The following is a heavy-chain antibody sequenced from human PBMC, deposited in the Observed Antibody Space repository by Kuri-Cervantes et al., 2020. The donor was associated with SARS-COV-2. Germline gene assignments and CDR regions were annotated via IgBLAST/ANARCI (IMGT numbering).Heavy chain of an antibody. J-gene: IGHJ6*03. Sequence: GSLRLSCTVSGGSISSSSYYWGWIRQPPGKGLEWIGSIYYSGSTYYNPSLKIRVTISVDTSKTQFPLKLSSVTAADTAVYYCARLVVAATLYYYYMDVWGKGTTVTVSS. V-gene: IGHV4-39*01. D-gene: IGHD2-15*01. CDR1: GGSISSSSYY. CDR2: IYYSGST. CDR3: ARLVVAATLYYYYMDV.